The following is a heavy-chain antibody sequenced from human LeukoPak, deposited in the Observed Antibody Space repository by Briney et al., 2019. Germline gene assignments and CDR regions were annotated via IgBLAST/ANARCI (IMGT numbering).Heavy chain of an antibody. CDR2: ISGSSESK. Sequence: GGSLRLSCAASGFTFSRYAMSWVRQVPGKGLEWVSDISGSSESKYYAASVKGRFTISRDNSKNTLYLQMNTLRAEDTAVYYCASKTTLTFFDYWGQGTLVSVSS. D-gene: IGHD4-17*01. V-gene: IGHV3-23*01. CDR3: ASKTTLTFFDY. J-gene: IGHJ4*02. CDR1: GFTFSRYA.